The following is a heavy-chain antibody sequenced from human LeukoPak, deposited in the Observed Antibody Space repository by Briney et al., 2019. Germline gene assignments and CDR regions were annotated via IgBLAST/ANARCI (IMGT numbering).Heavy chain of an antibody. CDR2: MKPNSGQT. J-gene: IGHJ4*02. D-gene: IGHD4-11*01. Sequence: GASVTVSCKTSGYTFSKYDVNWVRQATGQGLERMGWMKPNSGQTGYAQRFQGRIIMTRNTSISTAYMQLNSLTSEDTAKYYCARGPPERTYSDFWGQGTLVTVSS. V-gene: IGHV1-8*01. CDR1: GYTFSKYD. CDR3: ARGPPERTYSDF.